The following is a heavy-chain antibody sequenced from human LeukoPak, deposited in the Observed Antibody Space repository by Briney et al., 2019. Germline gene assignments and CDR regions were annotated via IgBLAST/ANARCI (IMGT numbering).Heavy chain of an antibody. Sequence: PSETLSLTCAVYGESFSGYYWSWIRQPPGKGLEWIGEINHSGSTNYNPSLKSRVTISVDTTKNQFSLKLTSVTAADTAVYFCVRHFHGSGYVVDLWGQGTLVTVSS. V-gene: IGHV4-34*01. CDR1: GESFSGYY. D-gene: IGHD2-15*01. J-gene: IGHJ5*02. CDR2: INHSGST. CDR3: VRHFHGSGYVVDL.